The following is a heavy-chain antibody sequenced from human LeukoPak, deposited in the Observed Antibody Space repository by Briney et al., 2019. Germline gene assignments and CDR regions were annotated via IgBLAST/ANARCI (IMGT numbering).Heavy chain of an antibody. CDR2: VSSSGRTI. J-gene: IGHJ4*02. V-gene: IGHV3-48*03. CDR1: GFTFSSHE. CDR3: AGSYYNVFVY. Sequence: PGGSLRLSCAASGFTFSSHEMNWVRQATGKGLEWVSYVSSSGRTIYYADSVKGRFTISRDNSKNTLYLQMNSLRAEDTAVYYCAGSYYNVFVYWGQGTLVTVSS. D-gene: IGHD3-10*01.